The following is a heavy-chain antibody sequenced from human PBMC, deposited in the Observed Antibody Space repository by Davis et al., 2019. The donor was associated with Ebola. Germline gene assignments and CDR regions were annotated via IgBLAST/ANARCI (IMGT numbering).Heavy chain of an antibody. V-gene: IGHV3-23*01. CDR2: LRGSVGLS. D-gene: IGHD1-14*01. J-gene: IGHJ6*02. Sequence: GGSLRLSCPASADNFRRHAMSWVRQAPGKGLEWVSALRGSVGLSYYADAVKGRFTISRDNSKNTLYLQMNSLTAEDTAFYYCARGGETETGTASHGMDVWGQGTTVTVSS. CDR3: ARGGETETGTASHGMDV. CDR1: ADNFRRHA.